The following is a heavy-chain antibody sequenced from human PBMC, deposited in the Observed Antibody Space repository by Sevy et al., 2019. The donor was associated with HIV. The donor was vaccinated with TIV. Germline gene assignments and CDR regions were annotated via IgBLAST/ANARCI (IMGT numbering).Heavy chain of an antibody. CDR1: GYTFTDYF. Sequence: ASVKVSCKASGYTFTDYFLHWVRQAPGQGLEWMGWINPHSGGTIFAQKFQGRVAMTRDTSISTAYLDLGRLRFDDTAVYYCARGYTSHEEGDYWGQGTLVTVSS. D-gene: IGHD2-2*02. J-gene: IGHJ4*02. CDR2: INPHSGGT. V-gene: IGHV1-2*02. CDR3: ARGYTSHEEGDY.